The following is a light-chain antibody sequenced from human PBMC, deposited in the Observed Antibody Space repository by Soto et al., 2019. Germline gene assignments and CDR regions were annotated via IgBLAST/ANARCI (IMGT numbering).Light chain of an antibody. J-gene: IGKJ5*01. CDR3: QQGSSWPVT. CDR2: GAS. CDR1: QDVGTC. V-gene: IGKV3D-11*01. Sequence: VLTQSPASVSPSAGERATLSCRASQDVGTCVAWYQQQAGQAPRLLISGASKMASGVPERINGGGSGANFTLTISSLESGDSAVYFCQQGSSWPVTFGQGTRVEIK.